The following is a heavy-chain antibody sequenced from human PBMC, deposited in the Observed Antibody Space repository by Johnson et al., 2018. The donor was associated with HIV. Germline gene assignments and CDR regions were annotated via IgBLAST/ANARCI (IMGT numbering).Heavy chain of an antibody. Sequence: VQLVESGGGVVQPGGSLRLSCAASGFTVSRNYMSWVRQAPGKGLEWVANINQDGSDKYYVDSVKGRFTISRDNAKNSLNLQMSSLRAEDTSVYYCAKDFGSSSWDACDVWGQGTMVTVSS. J-gene: IGHJ3*01. V-gene: IGHV3-7*01. CDR1: GFTVSRNY. D-gene: IGHD6-13*01. CDR3: AKDFGSSSWDACDV. CDR2: INQDGSDK.